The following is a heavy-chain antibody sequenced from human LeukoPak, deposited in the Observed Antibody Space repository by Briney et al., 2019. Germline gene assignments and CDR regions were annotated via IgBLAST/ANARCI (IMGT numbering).Heavy chain of an antibody. D-gene: IGHD2-2*01. CDR1: GGSISSYY. Sequence: PSETLSLTCTVSGGSISSYYWSWIQQPPGKGLEWIGYIYYSGSTNYNPSLKSRVTISVDTSKNQFSLKLSSVTAADTAVYYCARARGVVVPAAMYYYYYGMDVWGQGTTVTVSS. CDR3: ARARGVVVPAAMYYYYYGMDV. V-gene: IGHV4-59*01. CDR2: IYYSGST. J-gene: IGHJ6*02.